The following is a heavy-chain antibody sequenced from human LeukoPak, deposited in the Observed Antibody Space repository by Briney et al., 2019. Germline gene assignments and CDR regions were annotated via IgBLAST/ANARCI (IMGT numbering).Heavy chain of an antibody. CDR3: ARRTVTRYYYYGMDV. J-gene: IGHJ6*02. CDR1: GGSISSSSNY. V-gene: IGHV4-39*01. D-gene: IGHD4-17*01. Sequence: SETLSLTCTVSGGSISSSSNYWGWIRQPPGKGLEWIGSIYYSGSTYYNPSLKSRVTISVDTSKNQFSLKLSSVTVADTAVYYCARRTVTRYYYYGMDVWGQGTTVTVSS. CDR2: IYYSGST.